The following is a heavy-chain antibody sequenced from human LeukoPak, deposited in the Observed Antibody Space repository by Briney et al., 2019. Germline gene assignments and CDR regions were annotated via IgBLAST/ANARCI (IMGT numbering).Heavy chain of an antibody. D-gene: IGHD3-10*01. J-gene: IGHJ4*02. Sequence: ASVKVSCKVSGYTLTELSMHWVRQAPGKGLEWMGGFDPEDGETIYAQKFQGRVTMTEDRSTDTAYMELSSLRSEDTAVYYCATGDPITMVRGVISPMFDYWGQGTLVTVSS. CDR1: GYTLTELS. V-gene: IGHV1-24*01. CDR3: ATGDPITMVRGVISPMFDY. CDR2: FDPEDGET.